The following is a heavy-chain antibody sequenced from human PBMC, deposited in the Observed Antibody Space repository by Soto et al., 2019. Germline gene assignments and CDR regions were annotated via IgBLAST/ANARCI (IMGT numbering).Heavy chain of an antibody. J-gene: IGHJ4*02. CDR2: INPSGGST. D-gene: IGHD3-22*01. Sequence: ASVKVSFKASGYTFTRYYMHWVRQAPGQGLGWMGIINPSGGSTSYAQKFQGRVTMTRDTSTSTVYMELSSLRSEDTAVYYCARVSWGDSSGYYWGGDDYWGQGTLVTVSS. CDR1: GYTFTRYY. CDR3: ARVSWGDSSGYYWGGDDY. V-gene: IGHV1-46*01.